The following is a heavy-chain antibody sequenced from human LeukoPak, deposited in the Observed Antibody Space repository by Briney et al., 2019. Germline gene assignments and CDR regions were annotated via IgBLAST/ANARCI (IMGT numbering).Heavy chain of an antibody. V-gene: IGHV3-23*01. D-gene: IGHD2-15*01. CDR1: GFTFSSYA. CDR3: AKGSGGSRTYYFDC. J-gene: IGHJ4*02. Sequence: GGSLRLSCAASGFTFSSYAMSWVRQAPGQGLEWVLAITGGGGSTYYADSVKGRFTISRDNSKNTLYLEMNSLRAEDTAVYYCAKGSGGSRTYYFDCWGQGTLVNVSS. CDR2: ITGGGGST.